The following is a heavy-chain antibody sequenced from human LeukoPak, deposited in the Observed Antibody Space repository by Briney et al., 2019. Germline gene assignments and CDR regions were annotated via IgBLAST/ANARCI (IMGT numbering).Heavy chain of an antibody. CDR3: ARLVTEARGDYNWFDP. Sequence: ASVKVSCKASGYTFTSYGIIWVRQAPGQGLEWMGWIRAYNGNTNYAQKLQGRVTMTTDTSTSTAYMELRSLRSDDTAVYYCARLVTEARGDYNWFDPWGQGTLVTVSS. CDR2: IRAYNGNT. V-gene: IGHV1-18*01. J-gene: IGHJ5*02. CDR1: GYTFTSYG. D-gene: IGHD4-23*01.